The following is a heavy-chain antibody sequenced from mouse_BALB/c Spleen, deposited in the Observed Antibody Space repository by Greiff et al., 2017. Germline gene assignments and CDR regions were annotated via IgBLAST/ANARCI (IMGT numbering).Heavy chain of an antibody. CDR3: ARPHYYGSPYYFDY. CDR2: IYPGGGYT. CDR1: GYTFTNYW. V-gene: IGHV1-63*02. Sequence: QVQLKQSGAELVRPGTSVKISCKASGYTFTNYWLGWVKQRPGHGLEWIGDIYPGGGYTNYNEKFKGKATLTADTSSSTAYMQLSSLTSEDSAVYFCARPHYYGSPYYFDYWGQGTTLTVSS. J-gene: IGHJ2*01. D-gene: IGHD1-2*01.